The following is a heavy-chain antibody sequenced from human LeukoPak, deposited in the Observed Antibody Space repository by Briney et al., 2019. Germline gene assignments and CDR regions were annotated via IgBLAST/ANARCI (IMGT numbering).Heavy chain of an antibody. CDR3: ARRKRATMIVVVITSLGGGWFDP. V-gene: IGHV4-34*01. CDR2: INHSGST. CDR1: GGSFSGYY. J-gene: IGHJ5*02. D-gene: IGHD3-22*01. Sequence: KASETLSLTCAVYGGSFSGYYWSWLRQPPGKGLEWIGEINHSGSTNYNPSLKSRVTISVDTSKNQFSLKLSSVTAADTAVYYCARRKRATMIVVVITSLGGGWFDPWGQGTLVTVSS.